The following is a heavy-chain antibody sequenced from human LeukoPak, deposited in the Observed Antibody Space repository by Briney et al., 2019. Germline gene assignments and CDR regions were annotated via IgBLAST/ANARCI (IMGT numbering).Heavy chain of an antibody. CDR2: IKQDGSEK. D-gene: IGHD6-19*01. CDR3: AREVAGTYYYYYYMDV. Sequence: GGSLRLSCAASGFTFSSYSMNWVRQAPGKGLEWVANIKQDGSEKYYVDSVKGRFTVSRDNAKNSLYLQMNSLRAEDTAVYYCAREVAGTYYYYYYMDVWGKGTTVTVSS. CDR1: GFTFSSYS. J-gene: IGHJ6*03. V-gene: IGHV3-7*01.